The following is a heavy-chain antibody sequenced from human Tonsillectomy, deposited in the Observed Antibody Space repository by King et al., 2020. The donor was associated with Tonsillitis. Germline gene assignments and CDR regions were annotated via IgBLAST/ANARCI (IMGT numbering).Heavy chain of an antibody. V-gene: IGHV3-21*01. CDR1: GFTFSSYS. D-gene: IGHD5-18*01. J-gene: IGHJ3*02. Sequence: VQLVESGGGLVKSGGSLRLSCAASGFTFSSYSMNWVRQPPGKGLEWVSSISGSRSKIYYADSVKGRFTISRDNAKNSLFLQMNSLRVEDTAVYYCARGPIRGYSYGLDAFVIWGQGTMVTVSS. CDR3: ARGPIRGYSYGLDAFVI. CDR2: ISGSRSKI.